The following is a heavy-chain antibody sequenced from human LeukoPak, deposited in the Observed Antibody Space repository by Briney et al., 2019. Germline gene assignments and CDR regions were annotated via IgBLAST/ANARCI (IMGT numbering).Heavy chain of an antibody. CDR3: ARGLDFWSGSYDY. CDR2: ISSTSNTI. CDR1: GYTFSTYS. J-gene: IGHJ4*02. Sequence: GGSLRLSCAASGYTFSTYSLNWVRQAPGKGLEWVSYISSTSNTIYYADSVKGRFTISRDNAKNSLYLQMNSLRAEDTAVYYCARGLDFWSGSYDYWGQGTLVTVSS. V-gene: IGHV3-48*01. D-gene: IGHD3-3*01.